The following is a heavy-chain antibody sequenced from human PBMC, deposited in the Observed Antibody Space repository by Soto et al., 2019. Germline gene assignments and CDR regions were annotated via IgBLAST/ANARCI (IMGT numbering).Heavy chain of an antibody. CDR3: ACVLRYFDWFKYYYGIDV. Sequence: QVQLVQSGAEVKKPGSSVKVSCKASGGTFSSSAISWVRQAPGQGLEWMGGIIPIFGTANYAQKFQGRVTITADESTSTAYMELSSLRSEDTAVYYCACVLRYFDWFKYYYGIDVWGQGTTVTVSS. V-gene: IGHV1-69*01. J-gene: IGHJ6*02. CDR1: GGTFSSSA. CDR2: IIPIFGTA. D-gene: IGHD3-9*01.